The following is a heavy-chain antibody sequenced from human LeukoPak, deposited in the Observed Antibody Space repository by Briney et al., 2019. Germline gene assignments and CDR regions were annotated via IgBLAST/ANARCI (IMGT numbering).Heavy chain of an antibody. D-gene: IGHD3-9*01. CDR1: GFTFRSYE. CDR2: ISSSSSYI. CDR3: ARDVRYFDWLLGSFDY. Sequence: GGSLTLSCEDSGFTFRSYEMNWVRQAPGKGLEWVSSISSSSSYIFYADSVKGRFTISRDNAKNSLYLQMNSLRAEDTAVYYCARDVRYFDWLLGSFDYWGQGTLVTVSS. J-gene: IGHJ4*02. V-gene: IGHV3-21*01.